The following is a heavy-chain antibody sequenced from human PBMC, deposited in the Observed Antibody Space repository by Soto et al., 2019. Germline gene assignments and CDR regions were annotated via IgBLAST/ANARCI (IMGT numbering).Heavy chain of an antibody. J-gene: IGHJ4*02. CDR3: ARYHGGSGLTPSGY. Sequence: ASVKVSCKASGYTFTSYGIRGLRQAVGQGLEWMGWISAYNGNTNHEQKLQGRVTMTTGTSTSTAYMELRSLRSDDTAVYYCARYHGGSGLTPSGYWGQGTLVTVSS. V-gene: IGHV1-18*04. CDR2: ISAYNGNT. D-gene: IGHD6-19*01. CDR1: GYTFTSYG.